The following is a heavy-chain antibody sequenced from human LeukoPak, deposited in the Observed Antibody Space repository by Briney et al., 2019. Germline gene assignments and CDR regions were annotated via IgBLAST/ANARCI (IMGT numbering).Heavy chain of an antibody. CDR3: ARDLDGGGYGAFDI. Sequence: SETLSLTCTVSGGSISSYFWSWIRQPPGKGLEWIGYIYYTGSTNYNPSLKSRVTISVDTSKNQFSLKLRSVTAADTAVYYCARDLDGGGYGAFDIWGQGTVVTVSS. V-gene: IGHV4-59*01. D-gene: IGHD3-22*01. CDR2: IYYTGST. J-gene: IGHJ3*02. CDR1: GGSISSYF.